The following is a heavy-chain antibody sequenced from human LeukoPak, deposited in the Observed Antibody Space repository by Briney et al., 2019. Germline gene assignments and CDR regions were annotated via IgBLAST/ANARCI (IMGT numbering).Heavy chain of an antibody. CDR1: GFTFSSYA. J-gene: IGHJ4*02. D-gene: IGHD2-2*01. CDR2: ISYDGSNK. Sequence: GRSLRLSCAASGFTFSSYAMHWVRQAPGKGLEWVAVISYDGSNKYYTDSVKGRFTISRDNSKNTLYLQMNSLRAEDTAVYYCARPLYCSSTSCLDYWGRGTLVSVSS. V-gene: IGHV3-30-3*01. CDR3: ARPLYCSSTSCLDY.